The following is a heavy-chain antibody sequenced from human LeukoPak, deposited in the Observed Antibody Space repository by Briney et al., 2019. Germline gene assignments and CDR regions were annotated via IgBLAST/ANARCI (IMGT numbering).Heavy chain of an antibody. Sequence: PGGSLRLSCAASAFTFSRFAMHWVRQAPGKGLEWVAVISYDGSNKYYTDSVKGRFTLSRDNSKNTLYLQMNSLRPEDTAVYYCAKDLGRSGWYNDLDYWGQGTLVTVSS. J-gene: IGHJ4*02. CDR2: ISYDGSNK. CDR1: AFTFSRFA. D-gene: IGHD6-19*01. V-gene: IGHV3-30*18. CDR3: AKDLGRSGWYNDLDY.